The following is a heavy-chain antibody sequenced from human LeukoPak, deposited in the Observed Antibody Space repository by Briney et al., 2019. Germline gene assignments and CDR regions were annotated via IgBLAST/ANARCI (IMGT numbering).Heavy chain of an antibody. V-gene: IGHV3-7*01. CDR3: ARDSGNSGYDVNDY. CDR1: GFAFGSYW. D-gene: IGHD5-12*01. CDR2: IQKDGSEK. Sequence: GGSLRLSCAAPGFAFGSYWMTWVRQAPGKGLEWVGNIQKDGSEKNYMDSVKGRFTISRDNARNSLYLQMNSLRAEDTAVYYCARDSGNSGYDVNDYWGQGTQVTVSS. J-gene: IGHJ4*02.